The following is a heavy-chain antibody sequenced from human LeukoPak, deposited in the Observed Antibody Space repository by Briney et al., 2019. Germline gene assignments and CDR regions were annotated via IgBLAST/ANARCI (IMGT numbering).Heavy chain of an antibody. D-gene: IGHD3-22*01. V-gene: IGHV3-9*01. CDR3: AKDTAYYYDSSGYTFDY. CDR1: GFTFDDYA. J-gene: IGHJ4*02. CDR2: ISWNSGSI. Sequence: AGRSLRLSCAASGFTFDDYAMPWVRQAPGKGLEWVSGISWNSGSIGYADSVKGRFTISRDNAKNSLYLQMNSLGAEDTALYYCAKDTAYYYDSSGYTFDYWGQGTLVTVSS.